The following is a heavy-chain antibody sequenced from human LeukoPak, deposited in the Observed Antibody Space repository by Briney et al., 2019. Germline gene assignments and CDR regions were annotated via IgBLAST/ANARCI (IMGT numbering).Heavy chain of an antibody. CDR2: ISGSGGST. CDR1: GFSFSGYA. CDR3: AKSPITIRILFDY. V-gene: IGHV3-23*01. Sequence: GGSLRLSCAASGFSFSGYAMSWVRQAPGKGLEWVAVISGSGGSTYYADSVKGRFTISRDNSKNTLYLQMNSLRAEDTAVYYCAKSPITIRILFDYWGQGTLVTVSS. D-gene: IGHD3-3*01. J-gene: IGHJ4*02.